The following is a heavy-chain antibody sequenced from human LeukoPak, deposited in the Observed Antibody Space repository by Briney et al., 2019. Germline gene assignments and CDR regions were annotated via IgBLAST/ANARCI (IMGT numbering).Heavy chain of an antibody. CDR2: ISSSSSYI. Sequence: KSGGSLRLSCAASGFTFSSYSMNWVRQAPGKGLEWVSSISSSSSYIYYADSVKGRFTISRDNAKNSLYLQMNSLRAEDTAVYYCARADSSGPWLDYWGQGTLVTVSS. V-gene: IGHV3-21*01. CDR1: GFTFSSYS. D-gene: IGHD3-22*01. J-gene: IGHJ4*02. CDR3: ARADSSGPWLDY.